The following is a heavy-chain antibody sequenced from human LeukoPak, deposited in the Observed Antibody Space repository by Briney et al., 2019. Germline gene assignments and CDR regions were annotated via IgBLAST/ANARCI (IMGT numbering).Heavy chain of an antibody. D-gene: IGHD3-9*01. CDR3: AKDPTSVGGRHDWLLDS. Sequence: GGSLRLSCAASGFTFNNYAMSWVRQAPGRGLEWVSTIGFGDDSAYYADSVKGRFTISRDNSKNTLYLQMNYLRAEDTAVYYCAKDPTSVGGRHDWLLDSWGQGTLVTVSS. V-gene: IGHV3-23*01. CDR1: GFTFNNYA. J-gene: IGHJ5*02. CDR2: IGFGDDSA.